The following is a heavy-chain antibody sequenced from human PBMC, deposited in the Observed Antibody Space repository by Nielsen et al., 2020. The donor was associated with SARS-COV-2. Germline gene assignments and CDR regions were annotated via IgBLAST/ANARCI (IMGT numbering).Heavy chain of an antibody. Sequence: GGSLRLSCAASGFTFSSYSMNWVRQAPGKGLEWVSYISSSSSTIYYADSVKGRFTISRDNAKNSLYLQMNSLRAEDTAVYYCARDRHDYGDDYWGQGTLVTVSS. CDR1: GFTFSSYS. V-gene: IGHV3-48*01. J-gene: IGHJ4*02. D-gene: IGHD4-17*01. CDR3: ARDRHDYGDDY. CDR2: ISSSSSTI.